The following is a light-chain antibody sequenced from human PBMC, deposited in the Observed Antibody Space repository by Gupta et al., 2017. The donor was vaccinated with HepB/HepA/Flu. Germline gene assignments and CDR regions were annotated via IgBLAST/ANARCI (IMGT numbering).Light chain of an antibody. CDR3: GTWDSSLSGGRL. V-gene: IGLV1-51*01. Sequence: QSVLTQPPSVSAAPGQKVTISCSGSNSNIGKNYVSWYQHIPGTAPRLLIYDNNKRPSGIPDRFSASKSSTSATLAITGLQTGDEADYYCGTWDSSLSGGRLFGGGTKVTVL. CDR2: DNN. J-gene: IGLJ2*01. CDR1: NSNIGKNY.